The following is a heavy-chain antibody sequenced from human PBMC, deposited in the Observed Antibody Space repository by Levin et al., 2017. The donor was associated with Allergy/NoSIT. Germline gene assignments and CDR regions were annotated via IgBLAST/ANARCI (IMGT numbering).Heavy chain of an antibody. Sequence: PSETLSLTCTVSGGSISSYYWSWIRQPPGKGLEWIGYIYYSGSTNYNPSLKSRVTISVDTSKNQFSLKLSSVTAADTAVYYCARANLAVKPGIAAGVDPWGQGTLATVSS. CDR1: GGSISSYY. J-gene: IGHJ5*02. CDR2: IYYSGST. D-gene: IGHD6-13*01. CDR3: ARANLAVKPGIAAGVDP. V-gene: IGHV4-59*01.